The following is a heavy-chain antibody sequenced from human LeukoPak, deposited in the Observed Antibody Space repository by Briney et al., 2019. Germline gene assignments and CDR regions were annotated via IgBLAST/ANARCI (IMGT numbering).Heavy chain of an antibody. CDR3: RADPNASGYFYRFNWFDP. CDR2: IYSSGST. V-gene: IGHV4-59*01. CDR1: GGSMSSYY. Sequence: PSETLSLTCTVSGGSMSSYYWNWVRQPPGKGLEWIGNIYSSGSTDYNPSLKSRVTISLDTSKFQFSLRLNSVTAADPAVYCARADPNASGYFYRFNWFDPWGQGTLVTVSS. J-gene: IGHJ5*02. D-gene: IGHD3-10*01.